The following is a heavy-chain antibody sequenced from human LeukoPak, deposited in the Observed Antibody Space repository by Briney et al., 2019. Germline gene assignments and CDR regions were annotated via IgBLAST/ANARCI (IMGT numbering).Heavy chain of an antibody. V-gene: IGHV4-59*12. D-gene: IGHD1-26*01. Sequence: SETLSLTCTVSGGSISSYYWSWIRQPPGKGLEWIGYIYYSGSTNYNPSLKSRVTISVDTSKNQFSLKLSSVTAADTAVYYCARGRVGATSYYYGMDVWGQGTTVTVSS. CDR1: GGSISSYY. J-gene: IGHJ6*02. CDR3: ARGRVGATSYYYGMDV. CDR2: IYYSGST.